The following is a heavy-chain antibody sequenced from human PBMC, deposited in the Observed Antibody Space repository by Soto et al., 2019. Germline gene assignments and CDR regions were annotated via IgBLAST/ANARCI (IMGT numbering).Heavy chain of an antibody. Sequence: PGGSLRLSCAASGFTFSNYAVTWVRQAPGKGLEWVSTISGSGGSTYYADSVKGRFTISRDNSKNTLYLQMNSLRAEDTAVYYCVKDQGSSWYEIDYWGQGTRVTVSS. CDR1: GFTFSNYA. D-gene: IGHD6-13*01. J-gene: IGHJ4*02. V-gene: IGHV3-23*01. CDR3: VKDQGSSWYEIDY. CDR2: ISGSGGST.